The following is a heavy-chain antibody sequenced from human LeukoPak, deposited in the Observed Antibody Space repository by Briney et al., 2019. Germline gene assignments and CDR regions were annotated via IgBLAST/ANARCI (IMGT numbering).Heavy chain of an antibody. CDR1: GFTVSSNY. Sequence: GGSLRLSCAASGFTVSSNYMSWVRQAPGKGLEWVSVIYSGGSTYYADSVKGRFTISRDNSKNTLYLQMNSLRAEDTAVYYCAKSGGYDSSGYYYSQIYYFDYWGQGTLVTVSS. V-gene: IGHV3-66*01. CDR3: AKSGGYDSSGYYYSQIYYFDY. CDR2: IYSGGST. D-gene: IGHD3-22*01. J-gene: IGHJ4*02.